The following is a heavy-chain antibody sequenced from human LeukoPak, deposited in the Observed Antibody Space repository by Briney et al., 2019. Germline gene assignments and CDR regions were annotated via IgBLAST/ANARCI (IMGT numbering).Heavy chain of an antibody. D-gene: IGHD4-17*01. CDR1: GGSFSGYY. Sequence: SETLSLTCAVYGGSFSGYYWSWIRQPPGKGLEWIGEINHSGSTNYNPSLKSRVTISVDTSKNQFSLKLSSVTAADTAVYYCARGPAFRYGDYLFDYWGQGTLVTVSS. CDR3: ARGPAFRYGDYLFDY. J-gene: IGHJ4*02. V-gene: IGHV4-34*01. CDR2: INHSGST.